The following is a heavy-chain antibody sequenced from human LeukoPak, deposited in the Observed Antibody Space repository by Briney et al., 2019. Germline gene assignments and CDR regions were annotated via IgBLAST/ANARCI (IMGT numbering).Heavy chain of an antibody. CDR2: TYYRSKWNY. J-gene: IGHJ3*02. V-gene: IGHV6-1*01. CDR1: GDSVSSKSVA. D-gene: IGHD5-18*01. Sequence: SQTLSLTCAISGDSVSSKSVAWNWIRQSPSRGLEWLGRTYYRSKWNYNYALSVKSRVTINPDTFKNQFSLHLNSVTPEDTAVYYCARLLYNYGLTDVFDIWGQGTMVTVSS. CDR3: ARLLYNYGLTDVFDI.